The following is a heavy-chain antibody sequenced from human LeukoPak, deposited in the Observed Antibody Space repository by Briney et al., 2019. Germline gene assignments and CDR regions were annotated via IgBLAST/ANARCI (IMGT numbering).Heavy chain of an antibody. CDR2: IKQDGSEI. CDR1: GFTSSSYW. V-gene: IGHV3-7*03. D-gene: IGHD3-10*01. J-gene: IGHJ6*04. Sequence: GESLRLSCAASGFTSSSYWMSWVRLAPGKGLEWVANIKQDGSEIYYVDSVKGRFTISRDNAKNSLYLQMNTLRAEDTAVYYCARVPITYYYGSGSYFCGMDVWGKGTTVSVSS. CDR3: ARVPITYYYGSGSYFCGMDV.